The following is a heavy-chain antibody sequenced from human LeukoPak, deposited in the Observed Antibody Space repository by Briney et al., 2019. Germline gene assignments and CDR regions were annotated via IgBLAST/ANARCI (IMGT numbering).Heavy chain of an antibody. V-gene: IGHV3-21*01. CDR1: GFTFSSYR. D-gene: IGHD6-19*01. CDR2: ISNSSSYI. Sequence: GGSLRLSCAASGFTFSSYRMNWVRQAPGKGLEWVSSISNSSSYIYYADSVKGRFTISRDNAKNSLYLQMNSLRAEDTAVYYCARDPGWLVTGHCGMDVWGQGTTVTVSS. J-gene: IGHJ6*02. CDR3: ARDPGWLVTGHCGMDV.